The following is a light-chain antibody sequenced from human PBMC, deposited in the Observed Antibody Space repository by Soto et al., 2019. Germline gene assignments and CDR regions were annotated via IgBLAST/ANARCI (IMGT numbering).Light chain of an antibody. V-gene: IGKV1-39*01. CDR2: ASS. CDR3: QQYNSYSWT. Sequence: DIQMTQSPSSLSASVGDRVTITCRANQSISDYLNWYQQKPGKAPKFLIYASSSLQSGVPSRFRGSGSGTLFTLTISSLQPEDFATYYCQQYNSYSWTFGQGTKVEIK. CDR1: QSISDY. J-gene: IGKJ1*01.